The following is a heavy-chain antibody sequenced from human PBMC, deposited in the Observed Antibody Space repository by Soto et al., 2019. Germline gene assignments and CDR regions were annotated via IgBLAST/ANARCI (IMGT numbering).Heavy chain of an antibody. V-gene: IGHV1-18*01. CDR2: ISAYNGNT. J-gene: IGHJ6*02. D-gene: IGHD3-22*01. CDR1: GYTFTSYG. CDR3: ARERGLPYYYDSSGSGMDV. Sequence: QVQLVQSGAEVKKPGASVKVSCKASGYTFTSYGISWVRQAPGQGLEWMGWISAYNGNTNYAQKLQGIFNMTTDTATSTAYMELRSLRSDDTAVYYCARERGLPYYYDSSGSGMDVWGQGTTVTVSS.